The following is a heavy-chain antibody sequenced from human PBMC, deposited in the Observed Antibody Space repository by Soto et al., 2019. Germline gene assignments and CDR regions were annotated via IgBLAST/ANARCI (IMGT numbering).Heavy chain of an antibody. CDR2: IIPIFGTA. CDR1: GGTFSSYA. Sequence: QVQLVQSGAEVKKPGSSVKVSCKASGGTFSSYAISWVRQAPGQGLEWMGGIIPIFGTANYTQKFQGRVTISADESTSTAYMEVSSLRSEDTAVYCCARASTLIMTRCSNGFHTWGQGTLVTVSA. J-gene: IGHJ5*02. D-gene: IGHD2-2*01. CDR3: ARASTLIMTRCSNGFHT. V-gene: IGHV1-69*01.